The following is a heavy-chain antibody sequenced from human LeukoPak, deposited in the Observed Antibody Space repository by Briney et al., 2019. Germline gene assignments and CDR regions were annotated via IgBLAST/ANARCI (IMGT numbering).Heavy chain of an antibody. CDR3: AKDQARVTPTMGLEDY. Sequence: GGSLRLSCAASGFTFSSCAMSWVRQAPGKGLEWVSAISGSGGSTYYADSVKGRFTISRDNSKNTLYLQMNSLRAEDTAVYYCAKDQARVTPTMGLEDYWGQGTLVTVSS. CDR2: ISGSGGST. CDR1: GFTFSSCA. V-gene: IGHV3-23*01. D-gene: IGHD5-18*01. J-gene: IGHJ4*02.